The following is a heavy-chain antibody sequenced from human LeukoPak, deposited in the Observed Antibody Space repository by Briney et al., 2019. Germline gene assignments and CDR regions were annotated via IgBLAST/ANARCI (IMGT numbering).Heavy chain of an antibody. CDR3: ARDQWNYDSSGYYYGYYFDY. V-gene: IGHV1-69*04. CDR2: IIPILGIA. D-gene: IGHD3-22*01. Sequence: SVKVSCKASGGTFSSYAIRWVRQAPGQGLAWMGRIIPILGIANYAQKFQGRVTITADKSTSTAYMELSSLRSEDTAVYYCARDQWNYDSSGYYYGYYFDYWGQGTLVTVSS. CDR1: GGTFSSYA. J-gene: IGHJ4*02.